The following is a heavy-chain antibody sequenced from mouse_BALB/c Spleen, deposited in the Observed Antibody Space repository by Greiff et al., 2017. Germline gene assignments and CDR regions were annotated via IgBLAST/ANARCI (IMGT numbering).Heavy chain of an antibody. CDR3: ARPGGNYVGAMDY. Sequence: EVQLVESGGGLVQPGGSLKLSCAASGFDFSRYWMSWVRQAPGKGLEWIGEINPDSSTINYTPSLKDKFIISRDNAKNTLYLQMSKVRSEDTALYYCARPGGNYVGAMDYWGQGTSVTVSS. CDR1: GFDFSRYW. CDR2: INPDSSTI. V-gene: IGHV4-1*02. D-gene: IGHD2-1*01. J-gene: IGHJ4*01.